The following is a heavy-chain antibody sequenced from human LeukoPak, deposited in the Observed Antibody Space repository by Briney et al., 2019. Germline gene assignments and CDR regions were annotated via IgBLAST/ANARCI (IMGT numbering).Heavy chain of an antibody. Sequence: GGSMRLSCAASGFTFSSYAMSWVRQAPGKGLEWVSAISGSGGSTYYAQSVKGRFTISRDNSKNTLYLQMNSLRAEDTAVYYCARTSFGVVSMGSGMDVWGQGTTVTVAS. D-gene: IGHD3-3*01. J-gene: IGHJ6*02. CDR1: GFTFSSYA. CDR3: ARTSFGVVSMGSGMDV. CDR2: ISGSGGST. V-gene: IGHV3-23*01.